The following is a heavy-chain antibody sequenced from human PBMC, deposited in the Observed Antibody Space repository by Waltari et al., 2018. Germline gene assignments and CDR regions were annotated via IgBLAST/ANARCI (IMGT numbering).Heavy chain of an antibody. Sequence: QVQLVQSGAEVKKPGASVKVSCKVSGYTLTELSMHWVRQAPGKGLAWLGGFDPDDRQTIYAQTFQGRVPITEDTPTATAYMLLRRLGSEYTAVYYCSTVIAVAGTGAFAIWGQWTMVTVSS. CDR3: STVIAVAGTGAFAI. V-gene: IGHV1-24*01. J-gene: IGHJ3*02. CDR2: FDPDDRQT. CDR1: GYTLTELS. D-gene: IGHD6-19*01.